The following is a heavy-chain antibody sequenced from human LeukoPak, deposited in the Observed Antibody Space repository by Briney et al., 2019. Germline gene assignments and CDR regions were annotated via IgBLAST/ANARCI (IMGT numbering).Heavy chain of an antibody. CDR3: ARRYHDYSGYSRQFDY. V-gene: IGHV5-51*01. D-gene: IGHD3-22*01. J-gene: IGHJ4*02. CDR1: GYSFNTYW. Sequence: GESLKISCEGSGYSFNTYWIGWVRQMPGKGLEWMGIIYPGDSDTRYSPSFQGQVPISADNSISTAYLQWSSLKTSDTAMYYCARRYHDYSGYSRQFDYWGQGTLVTVSS. CDR2: IYPGDSDT.